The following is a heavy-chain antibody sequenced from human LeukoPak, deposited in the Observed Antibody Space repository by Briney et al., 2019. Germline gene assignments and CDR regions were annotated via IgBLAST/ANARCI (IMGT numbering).Heavy chain of an antibody. D-gene: IGHD3-9*01. CDR2: IYYSGST. CDR3: ARGPRRYDILTYYMDV. J-gene: IGHJ6*03. Sequence: SETLSLTCTVSGGSISSYYWSWLRQPPGKGLDWIGYIYYSGSTNYNPSLKSRVTISVDTSKNQFSLKLSSVTAADTAVYYCARGPRRYDILTYYMDVWGKGTTVTVSS. CDR1: GGSISSYY. V-gene: IGHV4-59*12.